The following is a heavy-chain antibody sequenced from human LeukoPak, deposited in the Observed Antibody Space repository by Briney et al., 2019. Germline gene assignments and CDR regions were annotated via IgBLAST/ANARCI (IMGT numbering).Heavy chain of an antibody. J-gene: IGHJ6*03. Sequence: RSSETLSLMCTVSGGFICSSSDYWGWLRQPPGKGLEYIGSIYYSGSNYFNPSLRSRVTISVDTSKNQFSLKLSSVTAADTAVYYCARLPTNVVGASPYYMDVWGKGTTVTVSS. CDR3: ARLPTNVVGASPYYMDV. V-gene: IGHV4-39*01. CDR2: IYYSGSN. D-gene: IGHD1-26*01. CDR1: GGFICSSSDY.